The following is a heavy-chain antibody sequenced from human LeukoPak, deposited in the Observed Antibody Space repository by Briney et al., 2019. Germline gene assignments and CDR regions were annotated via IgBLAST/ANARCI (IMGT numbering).Heavy chain of an antibody. CDR1: GGSLSRYY. CDR3: ARQGEHSGTYYYMDV. V-gene: IGHV4-59*08. J-gene: IGHJ6*03. D-gene: IGHD1-26*01. Sequence: PSQTLSLTCTVSGGSLSRYYWSWVRQPPGNGLEWVGYIYYSGSTNSNPSRKSRVTISVDTSKNQFSLKLSSGTAADTAVYYCARQGEHSGTYYYMDVWGKGTTVTVSS. CDR2: IYYSGST.